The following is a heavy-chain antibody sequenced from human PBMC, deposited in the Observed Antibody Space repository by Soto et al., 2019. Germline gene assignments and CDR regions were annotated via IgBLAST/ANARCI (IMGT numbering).Heavy chain of an antibody. CDR3: ARTGSGSWLDP. J-gene: IGHJ5*02. CDR2: IDPRDSQT. CDR1: GYSFTDYS. Sequence: PGESLKISCKPSGYSFTDYSITWVRQMSGKGLEWMGRIDPRDSQTDYSPSFQGHVTVSADKSSGTAFLQWHRVKASDTAIYYCARTGSGSWLDPWGQGTLVTVSS. D-gene: IGHD3-10*01. V-gene: IGHV5-10-1*01.